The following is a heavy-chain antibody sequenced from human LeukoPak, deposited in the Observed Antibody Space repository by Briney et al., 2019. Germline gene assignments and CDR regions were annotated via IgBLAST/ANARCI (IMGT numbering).Heavy chain of an antibody. CDR3: TRLALEGFDY. D-gene: IGHD3-9*01. Sequence: GGSLRLSCEASGFTFKNAWMIWVRQAPGKGPEWVGRIKSTRDGGATEYAAPVKGRFTISRDDSKNTAYLQMNSLKTEDTAVYYCTRLALEGFDYWGQGTLVTVSS. CDR2: IKSTRDGGAT. J-gene: IGHJ4*02. V-gene: IGHV3-15*01. CDR1: GFTFKNAW.